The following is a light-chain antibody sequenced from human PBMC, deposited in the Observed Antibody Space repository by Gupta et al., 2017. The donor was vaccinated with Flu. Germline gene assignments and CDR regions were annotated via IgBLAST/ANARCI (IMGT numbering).Light chain of an antibody. CDR2: EVN. CDR3: ISYTNTNNLVV. V-gene: IGLV2-14*01. J-gene: IGLJ2*01. CDR1: TSYIGSYNY. Sequence: ITAKGTTSYIGSYNYVFWYQHAPGKAPNLMIFEVNSRHSGVANRFSGSKSGTTASLTTSGLQAEDEADYYCISYTNTNNLVVFGGGTKLTVL.